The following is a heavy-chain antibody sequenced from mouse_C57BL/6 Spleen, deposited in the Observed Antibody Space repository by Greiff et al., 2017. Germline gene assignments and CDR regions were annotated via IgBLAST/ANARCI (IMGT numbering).Heavy chain of an antibody. Sequence: DVQLQESGPGLVKPSQSLSLTCSVTGYSITSGYYWNWIRQFPGNKLEWMGYISNDGSNNYNPSLKNRISITRDTSKNQFFLKLNSVTTEDTATYYCAREEEDYDGYPYAMDYWGQGTSVTVSS. CDR1: GYSITSGYY. D-gene: IGHD2-3*01. CDR3: AREEEDYDGYPYAMDY. J-gene: IGHJ4*01. CDR2: ISNDGSN. V-gene: IGHV3-6*01.